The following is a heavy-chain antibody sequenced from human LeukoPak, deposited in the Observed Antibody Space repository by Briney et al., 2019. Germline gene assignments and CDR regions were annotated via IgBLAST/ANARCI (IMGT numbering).Heavy chain of an antibody. Sequence: GGSLRLSCAASGFTFSTSVMHWVRQAPGKGLEWVAVISYDGNNKYYADSVKGRFTISRDNSKNTLYLQMGSRRVEDMAVYYCARGGSMIIMGPDYWGQGTLVTVSS. D-gene: IGHD3-22*01. CDR3: ARGGSMIIMGPDY. CDR2: ISYDGNNK. J-gene: IGHJ4*02. CDR1: GFTFSTSV. V-gene: IGHV3-30*03.